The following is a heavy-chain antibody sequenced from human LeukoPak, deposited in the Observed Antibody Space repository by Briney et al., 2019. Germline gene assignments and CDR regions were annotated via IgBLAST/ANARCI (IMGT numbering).Heavy chain of an antibody. CDR1: GYTFTSYG. CDR3: ARGPDSSGWYEDGYYYMDV. V-gene: IGHV1-18*01. Sequence: GASVKVSCKASGYTFTSYGISWVRQAPGQGLEWMGWISAYNGNTNYAQKLQGRVTMTTDTSTSTAYMELRSLRSDDTAVYYCARGPDSSGWYEDGYYYMDVWGKGTTVTVSS. D-gene: IGHD6-19*01. J-gene: IGHJ6*03. CDR2: ISAYNGNT.